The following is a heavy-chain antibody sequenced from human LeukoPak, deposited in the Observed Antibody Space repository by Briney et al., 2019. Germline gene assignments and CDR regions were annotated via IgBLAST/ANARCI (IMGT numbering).Heavy chain of an antibody. CDR2: TYYSSKWYN. D-gene: IGHD3-10*01. Sequence: SQTLSLTCAISGDSVSSNSAAWNWIRQSPSRGLEWLGRTYYSSKWYNDYAVSVKSRITINPDTSKNQFSLQLNSVTPEDTAVYYCARDSLFVTRGVTGMPFDYWGQGTLVTVSS. J-gene: IGHJ4*02. CDR3: ARDSLFVTRGVTGMPFDY. V-gene: IGHV6-1*01. CDR1: GDSVSSNSAA.